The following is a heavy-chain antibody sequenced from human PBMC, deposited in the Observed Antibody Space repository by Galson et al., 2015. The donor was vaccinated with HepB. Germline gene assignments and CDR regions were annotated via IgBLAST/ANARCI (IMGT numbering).Heavy chain of an antibody. CDR3: AREDYYDSSGFLKTNAFDI. V-gene: IGHV1-69*04. Sequence: SVKVSCKASGGTFSSYAISWVRQAPGQGLEWMGRIIPILGIANYAQKFQGRVTITADKSTSTAYMELSSLRSEDTAVYYCAREDYYDSSGFLKTNAFDIWGQGTMVTVS. D-gene: IGHD3-22*01. CDR1: GGTFSSYA. CDR2: IIPILGIA. J-gene: IGHJ3*02.